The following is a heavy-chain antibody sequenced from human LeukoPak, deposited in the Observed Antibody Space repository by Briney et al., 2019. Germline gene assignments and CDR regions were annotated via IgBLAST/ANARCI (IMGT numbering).Heavy chain of an antibody. CDR3: ARDAGSPLWFDP. CDR1: GFTFSIYA. V-gene: IGHV3-21*01. J-gene: IGHJ5*02. Sequence: GGSLSLSCAASGFTFSIYAMNWVRQAPGKGREWVSSINSGSRYIYYAVSVKGPFTISRDNAKNSMYLQMNSLRAEDTAVYYCARDAGSPLWFDPWGQGTLVTVSS. D-gene: IGHD3-10*01. CDR2: INSGSRYI.